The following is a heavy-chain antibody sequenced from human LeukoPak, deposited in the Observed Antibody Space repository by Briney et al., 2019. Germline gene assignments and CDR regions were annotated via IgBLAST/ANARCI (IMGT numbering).Heavy chain of an antibody. J-gene: IGHJ4*02. CDR3: ARPGGDTDPRAYYFDY. Sequence: GRSLRLSCAASGFTFSSYAMHWVRQAPGKGLEWVAVISYDGSNKYYADSVKGRFTISRDNSKNTLYLQMNSLRAEDTAVYYCARPGGDTDPRAYYFDYWGQGTLVTVSS. CDR2: ISYDGSNK. V-gene: IGHV3-30-3*01. D-gene: IGHD2-21*02. CDR1: GFTFSSYA.